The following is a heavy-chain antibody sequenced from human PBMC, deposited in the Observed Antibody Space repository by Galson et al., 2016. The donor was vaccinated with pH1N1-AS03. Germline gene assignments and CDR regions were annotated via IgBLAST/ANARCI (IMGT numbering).Heavy chain of an antibody. CDR1: GFSVSSKY. J-gene: IGHJ4*02. CDR2: IFTGGTT. D-gene: IGHD3-3*01. Sequence: SLRLSCAVSGFSVSSKYMNWVRQAPGKGLEWISVIFTGGTTYYADSVRGRFTISRDDSRNTLYLQMNSLRNEDTAVYYCARGITIFGLARPALDSWVQGTRVTVSS. CDR3: ARGITIFGLARPALDS. V-gene: IGHV3-66*02.